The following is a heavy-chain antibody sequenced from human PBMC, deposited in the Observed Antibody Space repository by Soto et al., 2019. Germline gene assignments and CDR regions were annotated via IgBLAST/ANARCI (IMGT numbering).Heavy chain of an antibody. Sequence: PGESLKISCKGSGYSFTSYWIGWVRQMPGKGLEWMGIIYPGDSFTRFSPSFQGQVTISADKSFSTAYLQWSSLKASDTALYYCARRKGSTVTNYGMDVWGQGTTVTVSS. J-gene: IGHJ6*02. CDR1: GYSFTSYW. V-gene: IGHV5-51*01. D-gene: IGHD4-17*01. CDR3: ARRKGSTVTNYGMDV. CDR2: IYPGDSFT.